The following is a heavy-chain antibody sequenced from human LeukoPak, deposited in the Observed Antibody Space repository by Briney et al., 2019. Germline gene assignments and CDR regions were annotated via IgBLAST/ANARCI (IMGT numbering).Heavy chain of an antibody. D-gene: IGHD6-13*01. J-gene: IGHJ3*02. Sequence: ASVKVSCKASEYIFTTYYMHWVRQAPGQGLGWMGWMHPNSGATNYAQKIQGRVTMTRDTSISTAYMELSSLTSDDTAVYYCATSTKYSISWGAFDIWGQGTMVTVSS. CDR3: ATSTKYSISWGAFDI. V-gene: IGHV1-2*02. CDR2: MHPNSGAT. CDR1: EYIFTTYY.